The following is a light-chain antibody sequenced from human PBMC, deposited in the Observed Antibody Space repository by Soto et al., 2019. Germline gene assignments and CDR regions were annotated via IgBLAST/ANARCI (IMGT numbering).Light chain of an antibody. CDR2: DAS. J-gene: IGKJ1*01. Sequence: DIQMTQSPSTLSASVGDTVTVTCRASQSIGRWLAWYQQKPGKAPKLLIFDASTLENGVPARFSGSRSGPEFSLTISSLQPDDFATYYCQQYNSYPWTFGQGTKVDI. V-gene: IGKV1-5*01. CDR1: QSIGRW. CDR3: QQYNSYPWT.